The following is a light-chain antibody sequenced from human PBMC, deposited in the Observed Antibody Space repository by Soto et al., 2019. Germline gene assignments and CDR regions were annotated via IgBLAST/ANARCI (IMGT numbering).Light chain of an antibody. V-gene: IGLV1-40*01. J-gene: IGLJ7*01. CDR2: GNT. CDR3: QSFDSLSGSRV. Sequence: QSVLTQPPSVSGAPGQRVTISCTGSSSNIGAGFDVHWYRQLPGTAPKVLIYGNTNRPSGVPDRFSGSKSGTSASLAITGLQAEDEADYYCQSFDSLSGSRVFGGGTQLTVL. CDR1: SSNIGAGFD.